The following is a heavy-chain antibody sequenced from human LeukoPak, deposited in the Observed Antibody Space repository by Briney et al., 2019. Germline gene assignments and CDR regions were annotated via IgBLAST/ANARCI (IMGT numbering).Heavy chain of an antibody. CDR2: INPSGGST. CDR1: GYTFTSYY. Sequence: GASVKVSCKASGYTFTSYYMHWVRQAPGQGLEWMGIINPSGGSTSYSQKFQGRVTMTRDTSTSTVYMELSSLRSEDTAVYYCARDSTTVTHEAEYFQHWGQGTLVTVSS. J-gene: IGHJ1*01. CDR3: ARDSTTVTHEAEYFQH. D-gene: IGHD4-17*01. V-gene: IGHV1-46*01.